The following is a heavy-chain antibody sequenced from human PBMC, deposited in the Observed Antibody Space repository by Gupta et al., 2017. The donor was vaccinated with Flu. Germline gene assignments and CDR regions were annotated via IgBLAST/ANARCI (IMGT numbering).Heavy chain of an antibody. CDR3: AKTKDGYNYVPY. CDR1: GGSISSYY. J-gene: IGHJ4*02. CDR2: IYYSGGT. D-gene: IGHD5-24*01. Sequence: QVRLQESGPGLVKPSETLSLTCSVSGGSISSYYWSWIRQPPGKGLEWIGYIYYSGGTNYNPSLRSRVTISVDRSTNQFSLKLRSVTAADTAVYYCAKTKDGYNYVPYWGQGTLVTVSS. V-gene: IGHV4-59*01.